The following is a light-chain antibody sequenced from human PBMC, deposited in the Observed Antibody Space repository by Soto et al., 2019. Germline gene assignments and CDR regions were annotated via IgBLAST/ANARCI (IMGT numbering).Light chain of an antibody. J-gene: IGKJ5*01. CDR3: QKYNSAPFT. CDR2: AAS. V-gene: IGKV1-27*01. CDR1: QVISNY. Sequence: ASQVISNYLAWYQQKKGKVPKXXIYAASTLQSGVPSRFSGSSYGTDFNLTISSLQTEDVATYYCQKYNSAPFTFGQGTRLEIK.